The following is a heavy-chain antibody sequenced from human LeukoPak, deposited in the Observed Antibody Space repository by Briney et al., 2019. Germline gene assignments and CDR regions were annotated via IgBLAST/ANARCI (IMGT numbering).Heavy chain of an antibody. CDR1: GGSFSGYY. CDR2: INHSGST. CDR3: ARDKRYCSSTSCYIWGHYYYYMDV. J-gene: IGHJ6*03. D-gene: IGHD2-2*02. Sequence: KPSETLSLTCAVYGGSFSGYYWSWIRQPPGKGLEWIGEINHSGSTNYNPSLKSRVTISVDTSKNQFSLRLSSVTAADTAVYYCARDKRYCSSTSCYIWGHYYYYMDVWGKGTTVTVSS. V-gene: IGHV4-34*01.